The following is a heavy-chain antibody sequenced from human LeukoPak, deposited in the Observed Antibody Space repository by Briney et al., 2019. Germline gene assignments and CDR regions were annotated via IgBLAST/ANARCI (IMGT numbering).Heavy chain of an antibody. CDR3: ARDLTMIVVGGPHWYFDL. Sequence: ASVTVSCKASGYTFTSYYMHWVRQAPGQGLEWMGIINPSGGSTSYAQKFQGRVTMTRDTSTSTVYMELSSLRSEDTAVYYCARDLTMIVVGGPHWYFDLWGRGALVTVSS. V-gene: IGHV1-46*01. CDR2: INPSGGST. J-gene: IGHJ2*01. D-gene: IGHD3-22*01. CDR1: GYTFTSYY.